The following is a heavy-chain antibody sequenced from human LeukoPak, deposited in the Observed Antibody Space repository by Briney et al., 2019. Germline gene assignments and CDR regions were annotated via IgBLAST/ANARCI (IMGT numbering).Heavy chain of an antibody. CDR1: GFTFRSYW. CDR2: INTDRRST. Sequence: PGGPLRLSCAASGFTFRSYWMHWVRQVPGKGLVWVSRINTDRRSTSYADSVKGRFTISRDNAKDSLYLQMNSLRAEDTAVYYCARELKTASGTWWFDAWGQGTLVTLSS. CDR3: ARELKTASGTWWFDA. D-gene: IGHD6-13*01. J-gene: IGHJ5*02. V-gene: IGHV3-74*01.